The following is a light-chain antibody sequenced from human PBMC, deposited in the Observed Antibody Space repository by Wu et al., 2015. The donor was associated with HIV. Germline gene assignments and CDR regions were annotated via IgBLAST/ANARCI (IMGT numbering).Light chain of an antibody. CDR1: QGISTY. Sequence: DIQLTQSPSFLSASVGDRVTITCRASQGISTYLVWYQQKPGKAPKLLIYAASTLQSGVPSRFSGSGSGTEFTLTISSLQPDDFATYYCQQYDSYWWTFGQGTKVEIK. CDR2: AAS. J-gene: IGKJ1*01. V-gene: IGKV1-9*01. CDR3: QQYDSYWWT.